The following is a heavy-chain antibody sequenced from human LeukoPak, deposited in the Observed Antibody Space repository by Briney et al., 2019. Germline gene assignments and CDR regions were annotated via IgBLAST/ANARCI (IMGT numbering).Heavy chain of an antibody. CDR2: ISGSGAGT. CDR3: AKDSTGWSRDY. D-gene: IGHD2-8*02. CDR1: GFTFSTYA. J-gene: IGHJ4*02. Sequence: PGGSLRLSCAASGFTFSTYAMTWVRQAPGKGLEWVSGISGSGAGTYYADSVKGRFTISRDNSKNTLYLQMNSLRAEDTAVYYCAKDSTGWSRDYWGQGNLVSVNS. V-gene: IGHV3-23*01.